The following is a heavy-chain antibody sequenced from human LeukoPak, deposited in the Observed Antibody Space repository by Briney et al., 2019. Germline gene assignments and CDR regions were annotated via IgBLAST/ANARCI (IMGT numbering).Heavy chain of an antibody. CDR2: INHSGST. V-gene: IGHV4-34*01. J-gene: IGHJ5*02. CDR1: GGSFSGYY. Sequence: SETLSLTCAVYGGSFSGYYWGWIRQPPGKGLEWIGEINHSGSTNYNPSLKSRVTISVDTSKNQFSLKLSSVTAADTAVYYCARGGWIQLWFAPNGKNNWFDPWGQGTLVTVSS. D-gene: IGHD5-18*01. CDR3: ARGGWIQLWFAPNGKNNWFDP.